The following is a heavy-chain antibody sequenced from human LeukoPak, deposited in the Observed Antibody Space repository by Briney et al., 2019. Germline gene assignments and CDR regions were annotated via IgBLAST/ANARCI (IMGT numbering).Heavy chain of an antibody. J-gene: IGHJ4*02. CDR2: IYTSGST. V-gene: IGHV4-61*02. CDR3: ARGDFLSGYVDY. D-gene: IGHD3-3*01. Sequence: SETLSLTCTVSGGSISSGSYYWSWIRQPAGKGLEWIGRIYTSGSTNYNPSLKSRVTISVDTSKNQFSLKLSSVTAADTAVYYCARGDFLSGYVDYWGQGTLVTVSS. CDR1: GGSISSGSYY.